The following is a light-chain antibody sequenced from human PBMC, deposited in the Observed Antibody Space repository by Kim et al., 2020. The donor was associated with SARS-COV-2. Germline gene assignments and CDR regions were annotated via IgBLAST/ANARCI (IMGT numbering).Light chain of an antibody. CDR2: GAS. CDR1: RNINFY. CDR3: QQTYSTPIT. V-gene: IGKV1-39*01. J-gene: IGKJ5*01. Sequence: LSASVGDRVTITCRASRNINFYLNWYQQKPGKAPNLLIYGASSLENGVPLRFSGSGSGTDFTLTINSLQPEDFATYYCQQTYSTPITFGQGTRLEIK.